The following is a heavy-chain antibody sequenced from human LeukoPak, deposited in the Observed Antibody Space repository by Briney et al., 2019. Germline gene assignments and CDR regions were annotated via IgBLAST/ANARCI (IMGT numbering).Heavy chain of an antibody. Sequence: SETLSLTCTISGGSISSYYWSWIRQPPGKGLEWIGYIYYSGSTNYNPSLKSRVTISVDTSKNQFSLKLSSVTAADTAVYYCARGTRWPDYWGQGTLVTVSS. J-gene: IGHJ4*02. CDR1: GGSISSYY. D-gene: IGHD1-1*01. CDR2: IYYSGST. CDR3: ARGTRWPDY. V-gene: IGHV4-59*08.